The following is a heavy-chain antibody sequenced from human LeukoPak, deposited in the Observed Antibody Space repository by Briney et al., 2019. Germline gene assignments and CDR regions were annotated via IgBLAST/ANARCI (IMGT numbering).Heavy chain of an antibody. Sequence: ASVKVSCKASGYTFTSYGISWVRQAPGQGLEWMGWISAYNGNTNYAQKLQGRVTMTTDTSTSTAYMVLRSLRSDDTAVYYRASSMVRGSRYFDYWGQGTLVTVSS. CDR3: ASSMVRGSRYFDY. J-gene: IGHJ4*02. CDR2: ISAYNGNT. CDR1: GYTFTSYG. D-gene: IGHD3-10*01. V-gene: IGHV1-18*01.